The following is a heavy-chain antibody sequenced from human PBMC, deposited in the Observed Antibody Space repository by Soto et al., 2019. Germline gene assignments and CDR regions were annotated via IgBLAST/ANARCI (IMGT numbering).Heavy chain of an antibody. V-gene: IGHV5-51*01. CDR1: GYSFTSYL. J-gene: IGHJ6*03. CDR3: ARHYYDFWSGYSQVNYYYYMDV. CDR2: IYPGDSDT. Sequence: GESLKISCKGSGYSFTSYLIGWVRQMPGKGLEWMGIIYPGDSDTRYSPSFQGQVTISADKSISTAYLQWSSLKASDTAMYYCARHYYDFWSGYSQVNYYYYMDVWGKGTTVTVSS. D-gene: IGHD3-3*01.